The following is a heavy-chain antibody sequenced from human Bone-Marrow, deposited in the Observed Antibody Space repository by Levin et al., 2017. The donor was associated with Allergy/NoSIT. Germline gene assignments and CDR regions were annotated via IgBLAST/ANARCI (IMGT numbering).Heavy chain of an antibody. D-gene: IGHD3-10*01. CDR2: IYYSGST. V-gene: IGHV4-39*01. CDR3: ARQKWFGELTTFDY. Sequence: SETLSLTCTVSGGSISSSSYYWGWIRQPPGKGLEWIGSIYYSGSTYYNPSLKSRVTISVDTSKNQFSLKLSSVTAADTAVYYCARQKWFGELTTFDYWGQGTLVTVSS. J-gene: IGHJ4*02. CDR1: GGSISSSSYY.